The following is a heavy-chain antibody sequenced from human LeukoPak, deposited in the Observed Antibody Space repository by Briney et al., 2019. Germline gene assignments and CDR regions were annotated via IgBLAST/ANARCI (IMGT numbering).Heavy chain of an antibody. J-gene: IGHJ6*03. CDR3: AREGYYYYYMDV. CDR1: GFTFSSYG. CDR2: IKQDGSEK. V-gene: IGHV3-7*01. Sequence: PGGSLRLSCAASGFTFSSYGMSWVRQAPGKGLEWVANIKQDGSEKYYVDSVKGRFTISRDNAKNSLYLQMNSLRAEDTAVYYCAREGYYYYYMDVWGKGTTVTISS.